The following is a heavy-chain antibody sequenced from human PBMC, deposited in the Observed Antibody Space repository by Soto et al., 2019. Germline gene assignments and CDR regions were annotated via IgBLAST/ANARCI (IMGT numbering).Heavy chain of an antibody. V-gene: IGHV3-74*01. D-gene: IGHD1-1*01. J-gene: IGHJ4*02. CDR3: VRGTHGDY. CDR1: GFTFSHYW. CDR2: IDHDGPT. Sequence: EVQLVESGGGLVQPGGSLRLSCAGSGFTFSHYWMHWVRQAPGKGLEWVSRIDHDGPTDYADSVRGRFTISRDNAENTLYLQMNSLGPEDTAVYYCVRGTHGDYWGQGTLVTVSS.